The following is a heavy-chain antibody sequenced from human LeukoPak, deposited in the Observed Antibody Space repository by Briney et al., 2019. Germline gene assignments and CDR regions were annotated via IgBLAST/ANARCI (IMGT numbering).Heavy chain of an antibody. Sequence: SETLSLTCTVSGGSLSSGDYYWSWVRQPPGKGLEWIGYIYYSGSTYYNPSLKSRVTISVDTSKNQFSLKLSSVTAADTAVYYCARGTTVTSTDVFDYWGQGTLVTVSS. D-gene: IGHD4-17*01. CDR1: GGSLSSGDYY. CDR3: ARGTTVTSTDVFDY. CDR2: IYYSGST. V-gene: IGHV4-30-4*01. J-gene: IGHJ4*02.